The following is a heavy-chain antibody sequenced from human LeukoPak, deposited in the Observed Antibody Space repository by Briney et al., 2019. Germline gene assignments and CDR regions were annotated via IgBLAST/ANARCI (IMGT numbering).Heavy chain of an antibody. CDR3: AKGGGGDSSGYYYQREFDY. Sequence: PGRSLRLSCAASGFTFDDYAMHWVRQAPGKGLEWVSGISRNSGSIGYADSVKGRFTISRDNAKNSLYLQMNSLRAEDTALYYCAKGGGGDSSGYYYQREFDYWGQGTLVTVSS. D-gene: IGHD3-22*01. CDR2: ISRNSGSI. CDR1: GFTFDDYA. J-gene: IGHJ4*02. V-gene: IGHV3-9*01.